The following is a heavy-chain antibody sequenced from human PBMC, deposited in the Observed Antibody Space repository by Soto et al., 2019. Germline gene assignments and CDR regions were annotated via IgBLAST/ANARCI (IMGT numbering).Heavy chain of an antibody. V-gene: IGHV3-48*01. Sequence: GGSLRLSCAASGFTFSTFNMNWVRQAPGKGLEWVSYISSSSSTIYYADSVKGRFTISRDNAKNSLYLQMNSLRAEDTAVYYCVRAPSSGWYGGDAFDIWGQGTMVTV. J-gene: IGHJ3*02. D-gene: IGHD6-19*01. CDR3: VRAPSSGWYGGDAFDI. CDR1: GFTFSTFN. CDR2: ISSSSSTI.